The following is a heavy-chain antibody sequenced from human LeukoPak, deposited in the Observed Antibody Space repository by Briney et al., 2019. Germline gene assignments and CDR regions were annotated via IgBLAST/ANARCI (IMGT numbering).Heavy chain of an antibody. CDR1: GFTFSSYA. V-gene: IGHV3-30*04. J-gene: IGHJ5*02. Sequence: GGSLRPSCAASGFTFSSYAMHWVRQAPGKGLEWVAVISYDGSNKYYADSVKGRFTISRDNSKNTLYLQMNSLRAEDTAVYYCARGVRTLSSGSDWFDPWGQGTLVTVSS. CDR2: ISYDGSNK. CDR3: ARGVRTLSSGSDWFDP. D-gene: IGHD3-10*01.